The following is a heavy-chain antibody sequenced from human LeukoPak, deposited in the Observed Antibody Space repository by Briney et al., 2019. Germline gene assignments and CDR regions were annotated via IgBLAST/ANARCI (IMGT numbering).Heavy chain of an antibody. CDR2: INPNSGGT. V-gene: IGHV1-2*02. J-gene: IGHJ4*02. D-gene: IGHD3-22*01. CDR1: GYPFIGNY. Sequence: GASVKVSCKASGYPFIGNYIHWVRQAPGQGLEWMGWINPNSGGTQYSQKFQGRVTLTRDTSITTGYMELSGLTSDDTAVYYCARYYYDSSGYYSDYWGQGTLVTVSS. CDR3: ARYYYDSSGYYSDY.